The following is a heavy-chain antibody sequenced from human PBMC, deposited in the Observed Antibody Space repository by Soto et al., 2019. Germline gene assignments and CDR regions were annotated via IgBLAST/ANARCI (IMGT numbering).Heavy chain of an antibody. CDR2: ISSSSSYI. Sequence: PGGSLRLSCAASGFTFSSYSMNWVRQAPGKGLEWVSSISSSSSYIYYADSVKGRFTISRDNAKNSLYLQMNSLRAEDTAVYYCARDFVVVVAATPEFDYYYYMDVWGKGTTVTVSS. CDR1: GFTFSSYS. V-gene: IGHV3-21*01. D-gene: IGHD2-15*01. J-gene: IGHJ6*03. CDR3: ARDFVVVVAATPEFDYYYYMDV.